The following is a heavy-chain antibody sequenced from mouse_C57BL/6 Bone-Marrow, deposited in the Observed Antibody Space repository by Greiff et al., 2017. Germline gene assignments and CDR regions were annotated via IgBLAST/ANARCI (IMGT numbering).Heavy chain of an antibody. CDR3: ARVDYAHYYAMDY. CDR2: IYPGSGST. Sequence: QVQLQQPGAELVKPGASVKMSCKASGYTFTSYWITWVKQRPGQGLEWIGDIYPGSGSTNYNEKFKSKATLTVDTSSSTAYMQLSSLTSEDSAVYYCARVDYAHYYAMDYWGQGTSVTVSS. J-gene: IGHJ4*01. D-gene: IGHD1-1*01. CDR1: GYTFTSYW. V-gene: IGHV1-55*01.